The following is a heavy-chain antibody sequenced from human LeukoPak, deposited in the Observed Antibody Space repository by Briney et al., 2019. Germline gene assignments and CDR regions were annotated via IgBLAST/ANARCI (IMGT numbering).Heavy chain of an antibody. CDR3: ATESTMVRGVSYFDY. V-gene: IGHV1-24*01. CDR1: GYTLTELS. D-gene: IGHD3-10*01. J-gene: IGHJ4*02. Sequence: ASVKVSCNVSGYTLTELSMHGVRQAPGKGLEWMGGFDPEDGETIYAQKFQGRVTMTEDTSTDTAYMELSSLRSEDTAVYYCATESTMVRGVSYFDYWGQGTLVTVSS. CDR2: FDPEDGET.